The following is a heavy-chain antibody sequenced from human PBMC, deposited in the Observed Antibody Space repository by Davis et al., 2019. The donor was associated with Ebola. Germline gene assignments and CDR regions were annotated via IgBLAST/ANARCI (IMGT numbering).Heavy chain of an antibody. Sequence: PGGSLRLSCAAVGFTFSPYTMHWVRRAPGKGLEWISYISGNSRTIYYADSVKGRFTISRDNAKNSVYLQMNSLSDEDTAVYYCTRDTAIVVFDYWGQGTLVTVSS. CDR2: ISGNSRTI. CDR3: TRDTAIVVFDY. V-gene: IGHV3-48*02. J-gene: IGHJ4*02. D-gene: IGHD2/OR15-2a*01. CDR1: GFTFSPYT.